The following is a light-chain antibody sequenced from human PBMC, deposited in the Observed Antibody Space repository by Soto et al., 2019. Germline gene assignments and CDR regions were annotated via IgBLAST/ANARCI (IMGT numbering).Light chain of an antibody. V-gene: IGLV4-60*02. Sequence: QLVLTQSSSASASLGSSVKLTCTLSSGHRSYIIAWHQQQPGKAPRYLMKLEGSGSSNKGSGVPDRFSGSSAGADRYLTISNLHFEDEAYYYCETWDFNTRVFGGGTKVTVL. J-gene: IGLJ3*02. CDR2: LEGSGSS. CDR1: SGHRSYI. CDR3: ETWDFNTRV.